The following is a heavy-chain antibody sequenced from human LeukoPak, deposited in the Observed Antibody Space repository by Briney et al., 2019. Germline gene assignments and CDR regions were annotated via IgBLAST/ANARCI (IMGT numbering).Heavy chain of an antibody. CDR2: INHSGST. V-gene: IGHV4-34*01. J-gene: IGHJ5*02. D-gene: IGHD2-2*01. Sequence: SETLSLTCAVYGLTFSSYYWRWIRQPPGKGLEWIGEINHSGSTNYNPSLKSRVTISVDTSKNQFSLKLSSVTAAEAAVYYCARDSYCSSTRCYGGGDWFDPWGQGTLVTVSS. CDR1: GLTFSSYY. CDR3: ARDSYCSSTRCYGGGDWFDP.